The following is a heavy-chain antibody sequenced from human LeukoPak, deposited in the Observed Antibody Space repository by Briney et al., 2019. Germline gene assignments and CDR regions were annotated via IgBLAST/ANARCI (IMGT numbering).Heavy chain of an antibody. D-gene: IGHD3-9*01. Sequence: GGSLRLSCAASGFTFSSYWMSWVRQAPGKGLEWVANIKQDGNEKYYVDSVKGRFTISRDNAKNSLYLQMNSLRAEDTAVYYCARANVVLRYSDWLPYYYYGMDVWGQGTTVTVSS. CDR2: IKQDGNEK. CDR1: GFTFSSYW. CDR3: ARANVVLRYSDWLPYYYYGMDV. V-gene: IGHV3-7*01. J-gene: IGHJ6*02.